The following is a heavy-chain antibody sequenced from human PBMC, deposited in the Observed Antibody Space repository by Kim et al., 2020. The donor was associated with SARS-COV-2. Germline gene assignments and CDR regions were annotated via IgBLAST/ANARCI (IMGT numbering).Heavy chain of an antibody. J-gene: IGHJ6*02. V-gene: IGHV3-7*03. CDR2: IKQDGNEK. Sequence: GGSLRLSCAASGSTFSNYWMSWVRQAPGKGLEWVANIKQDGNEKYYVDSVKGRFTLSRTNAKNSLYMQMNSLRPEDTAVYYCARDIDSSSWYQPYYYYGMDVWGQGTTVTVSS. D-gene: IGHD6-13*01. CDR1: GSTFSNYW. CDR3: ARDIDSSSWYQPYYYYGMDV.